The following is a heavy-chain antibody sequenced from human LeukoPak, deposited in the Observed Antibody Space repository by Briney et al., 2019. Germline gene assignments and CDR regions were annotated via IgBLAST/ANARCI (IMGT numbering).Heavy chain of an antibody. Sequence: ASVKVSCKASGYTXTSYGISWVRQAPGQGLEWMGWTSAYNGNTNYAQKLQGRVTMTTDTSTSTAYMELRSLRSDDTAVYYCARDGDDYYDSSGVVDYWGQGTLVTVSS. CDR3: ARDGDDYYDSSGVVDY. V-gene: IGHV1-18*01. CDR2: TSAYNGNT. CDR1: GYTXTSYG. D-gene: IGHD3-22*01. J-gene: IGHJ4*02.